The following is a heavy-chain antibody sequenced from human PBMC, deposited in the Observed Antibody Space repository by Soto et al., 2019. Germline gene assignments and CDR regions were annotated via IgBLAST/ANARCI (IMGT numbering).Heavy chain of an antibody. CDR1: GFTFSSYG. D-gene: IGHD6-6*01. CDR2: ISYDGSNK. Sequence: QPGGSLRLSCAASGFTFSSYGMHWVRQAPGKGLEWVAVISYDGSNKYYADSVKGRFTISRDNSKNTLYLQMNSLRAEDTAVYYCAKAYSSSSDYGMDVWGQGTTVTVSS. J-gene: IGHJ6*02. CDR3: AKAYSSSSDYGMDV. V-gene: IGHV3-30*18.